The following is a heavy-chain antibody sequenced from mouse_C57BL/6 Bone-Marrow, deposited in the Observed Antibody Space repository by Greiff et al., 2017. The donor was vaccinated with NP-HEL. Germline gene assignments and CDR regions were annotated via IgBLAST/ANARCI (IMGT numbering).Heavy chain of an antibody. V-gene: IGHV1-22*01. CDR2: INPNNGGT. J-gene: IGHJ2*01. D-gene: IGHD2-1*01. CDR3: AKLPYFDY. CDR1: GYTFTDYN. Sequence: EVKLMESGPELVKPGASVKMSCKASGYTFTDYNMHWVKQSHGKSLEWIGYINPNNGGTSYNQKFKGKATLTVNKSSSTAYMELRSLTSEDSAVYYCAKLPYFDYWGQGTTLTVSS.